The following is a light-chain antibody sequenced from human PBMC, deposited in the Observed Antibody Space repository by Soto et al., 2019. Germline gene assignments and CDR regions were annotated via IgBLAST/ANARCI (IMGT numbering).Light chain of an antibody. V-gene: IGLV2-14*01. CDR2: EVS. CDR3: SSYTSSSKV. CDR1: SSDVGGYNY. J-gene: IGLJ1*01. Sequence: QSVLTQPASVSGSPGQSITISCTGTSSDVGGYNYVSWYQQHPGKAPKLMIYEVSNRPSGVSNRFSGSKSGNTASLTISGLQDEDEDDYYCSSYTSSSKVLGTGTKV.